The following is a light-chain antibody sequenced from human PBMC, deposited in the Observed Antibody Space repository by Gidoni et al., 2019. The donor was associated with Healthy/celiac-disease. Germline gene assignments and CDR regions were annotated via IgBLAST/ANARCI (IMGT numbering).Light chain of an antibody. V-gene: IGLV4-69*01. CDR1: SGHSSYA. CDR3: QTWGTGIQV. J-gene: IGLJ3*02. CDR2: LTSDGSH. Sequence: QLVLTQSPSASASLGASVKLTCTLSSGHSSYALAWHQQQPEKGPRYLMKLTSDGSHSKGDGIPDRFSGSSSGAERYLTISSLQSEDEADYYCQTWGTGIQVFGGGTKLTVL.